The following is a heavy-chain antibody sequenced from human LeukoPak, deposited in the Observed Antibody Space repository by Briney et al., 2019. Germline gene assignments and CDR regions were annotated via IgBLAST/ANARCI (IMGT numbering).Heavy chain of an antibody. Sequence: GGSLRPSCPPSGSTASSTNMSGARQAPGKGLERVPVIYSGGSTYYADSVKGRFTISRDNSKNTLYLQMNSLRAEDTAVYYCARWAYGSGSFLPHFDYWGQGTLVTVSS. V-gene: IGHV3-66*01. D-gene: IGHD3-10*01. CDR1: GSTASSTN. CDR3: ARWAYGSGSFLPHFDY. CDR2: IYSGGST. J-gene: IGHJ4*02.